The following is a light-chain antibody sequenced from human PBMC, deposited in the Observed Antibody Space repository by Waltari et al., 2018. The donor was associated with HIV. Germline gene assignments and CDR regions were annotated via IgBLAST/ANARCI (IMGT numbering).Light chain of an antibody. CDR3: QQYNNWPLT. J-gene: IGKJ4*01. Sequence: EIVMTQSPATLSGSPGAGVTLSCRASQSIIINLACYQQKPGQAPRLLMFGTSNRATGVPARFSGSGSGTEFSLTISSLQSEDFAVYYCQQYNNWPLTFGGGTKVEIK. CDR2: GTS. V-gene: IGKV3-15*01. CDR1: QSIIIN.